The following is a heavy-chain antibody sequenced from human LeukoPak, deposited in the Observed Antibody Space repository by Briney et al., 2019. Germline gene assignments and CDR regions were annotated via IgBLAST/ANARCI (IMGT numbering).Heavy chain of an antibody. CDR1: GGSLTGYY. Sequence: AETLSLTCAVSGGSLTGYYWSWIRQPPGKGLEWIGELFDRGNTKYNPSLKSRLTISVDTSKNQFSLKLTSMTAADTAVYYCARGHRLFGGDWGQGGLVTVS. CDR3: ARGHRLFGGD. V-gene: IGHV4-34*01. J-gene: IGHJ4*02. D-gene: IGHD3-16*01. CDR2: LFDRGNT.